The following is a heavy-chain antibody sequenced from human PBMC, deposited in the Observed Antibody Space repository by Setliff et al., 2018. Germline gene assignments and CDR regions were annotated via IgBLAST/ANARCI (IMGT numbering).Heavy chain of an antibody. Sequence: SETLSLTCSVSGGSISSGSYYWTWIRQPAGKGLEWIGSIYYSGSTYYNPSLTSRVTISVDTSNNQFSLNLRSVTAADTAVYYCARHKSNGSGSYPSLYMDVWGKGIMVTVSS. CDR1: GGSISSGSYY. CDR3: ARHKSNGSGSYPSLYMDV. V-gene: IGHV4-39*01. CDR2: IYYSGST. D-gene: IGHD3-10*01. J-gene: IGHJ6*03.